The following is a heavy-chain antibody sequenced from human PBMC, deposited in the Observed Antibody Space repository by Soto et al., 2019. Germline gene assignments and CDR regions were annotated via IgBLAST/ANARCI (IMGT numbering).Heavy chain of an antibody. J-gene: IGHJ4*02. V-gene: IGHV1-69*01. CDR3: ARQYYCGGDCLPGSYFDY. D-gene: IGHD2-21*02. CDR1: GGTFSSYA. CDR2: IIPIFGTA. Sequence: QVQLVQSGAEVKKPGSSVKVSCKASGGTFSSYAISWVRQAPGQGLEWMGGIIPIFGTANYAQKFQGRVTITADESTSTAYMELSSLRSEDTAVYYCARQYYCGGDCLPGSYFDYWGQGTLVTVSS.